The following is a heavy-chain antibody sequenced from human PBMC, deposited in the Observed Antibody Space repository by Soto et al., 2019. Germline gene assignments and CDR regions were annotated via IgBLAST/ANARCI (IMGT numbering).Heavy chain of an antibody. CDR1: GFTFSSYG. CDR3: AKPPPYCSSNTCYFPFDS. J-gene: IGHJ5*01. V-gene: IGHV3-23*01. D-gene: IGHD2-2*01. Sequence: EVQLLESGGGLVQPGGSLRVSCAASGFTFSSYGMSWVRQAPGKGLEWVSSISAAGGSAYYADPVKGRFTISRANSKNTLDLQMNSLRAEDTAVYYCAKPPPYCSSNTCYFPFDSWGQGTLVTVSS. CDR2: ISAAGGSA.